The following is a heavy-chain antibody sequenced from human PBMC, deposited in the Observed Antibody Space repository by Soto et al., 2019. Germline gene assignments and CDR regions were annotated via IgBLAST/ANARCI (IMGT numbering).Heavy chain of an antibody. CDR2: INPNSGGT. CDR1: GYTFTGYY. D-gene: IGHD3-3*01. CDR3: AREVFFSAGDFDY. J-gene: IGHJ4*02. Sequence: ASVKVSCKASGYTFTGYYMHWVRQAPGQGLEWMGWINPNSGGTNYAQKFQGWVTMTRDTSISTAYMELSRLRSDDTAVYYCAREVFFSAGDFDYWGQGTLVTVSS. V-gene: IGHV1-2*04.